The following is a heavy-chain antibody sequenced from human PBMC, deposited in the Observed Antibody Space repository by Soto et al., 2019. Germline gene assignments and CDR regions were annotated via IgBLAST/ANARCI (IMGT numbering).Heavy chain of an antibody. CDR3: AKEGEHSSGWANFDY. CDR1: GFTFGSYA. V-gene: IGHV3-23*01. CDR2: ISGSGLST. Sequence: EVQLLESGGGLVQPGGSLRLSCAASGFTFGSYAISWVRQAPGKGLEWVSAISGSGLSTYYADSVKDRFTISRDNSKNTLYLQMNSLRAEDTAVYYCAKEGEHSSGWANFDYWGQGTLVTVSS. J-gene: IGHJ4*02. D-gene: IGHD6-19*01.